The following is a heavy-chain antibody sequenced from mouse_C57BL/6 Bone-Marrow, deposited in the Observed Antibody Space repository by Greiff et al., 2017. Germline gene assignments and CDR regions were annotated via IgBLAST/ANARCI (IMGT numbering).Heavy chain of an antibody. D-gene: IGHD1-1*01. CDR1: GFSLSTFGMG. Sequence: LQQSGPGILQPSQTLSLTCSFSGFSLSTFGMGVGWIRQPSGKGLEWLAHNWWDDAKYYNPTLKSRLTLSKDTSKNQVFLKIANVDTADTATYYCARMGYYGSRLAYWGQGTLVTVSA. V-gene: IGHV8-8*01. CDR2: NWWDDAK. CDR3: ARMGYYGSRLAY. J-gene: IGHJ3*01.